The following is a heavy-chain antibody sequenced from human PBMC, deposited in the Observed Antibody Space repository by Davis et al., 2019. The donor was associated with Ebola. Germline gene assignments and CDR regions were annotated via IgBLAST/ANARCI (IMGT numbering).Heavy chain of an antibody. CDR2: IYPGYSDT. J-gene: IGHJ3*02. V-gene: IGHV5-51*01. Sequence: GESLKISCKGSGYSFTNYWIGWVRQMPGKGLEWMGIIYPGYSDTRYSPSFQGQVTISADKSLTTAYIQWSSLKASDTAMYYCVRARVPGLPDTFDMWGQGTLVTVSS. D-gene: IGHD3-10*01. CDR1: GYSFTNYW. CDR3: VRARVPGLPDTFDM.